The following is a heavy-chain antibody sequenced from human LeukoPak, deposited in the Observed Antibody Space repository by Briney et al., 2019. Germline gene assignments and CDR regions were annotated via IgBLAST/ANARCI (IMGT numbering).Heavy chain of an antibody. CDR3: SSSPGSYPYPFDY. CDR1: GFTFSNYA. Sequence: GGSLRLSCSASGFTFSNYAMHWVRQAPGKGLQWISYISTDGNTIYYADSVKGRFTISRDNAKNSLFLQMNSLRAEDTAVYYCSSSPGSYPYPFDYWGQGTLVAVSS. J-gene: IGHJ4*02. V-gene: IGHV3-48*03. CDR2: ISTDGNTI. D-gene: IGHD3-10*01.